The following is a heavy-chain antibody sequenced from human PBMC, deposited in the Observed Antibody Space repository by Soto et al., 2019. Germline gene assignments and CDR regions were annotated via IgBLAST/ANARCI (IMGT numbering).Heavy chain of an antibody. CDR3: AKIAIFGVAPFNYYALDV. V-gene: IGHV1-3*01. Sequence: QVHLVQSGAGVKKPGASVKLSCKASGYTFTAYAIHWVRQAPGQSLEWMGWISPGNGNTRYSQKFQGRVTITGDTSATTAYMELSRLRSEDTAVYYCAKIAIFGVAPFNYYALDVWGQGTTVTVSS. CDR2: ISPGNGNT. CDR1: GYTFTAYA. J-gene: IGHJ6*02. D-gene: IGHD3-3*01.